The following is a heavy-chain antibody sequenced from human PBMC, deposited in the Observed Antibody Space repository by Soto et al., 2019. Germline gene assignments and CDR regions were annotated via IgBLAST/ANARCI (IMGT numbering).Heavy chain of an antibody. CDR2: INPGIGNT. V-gene: IGHV1-3*01. CDR3: ARGGPVDSGWYSFDY. D-gene: IGHD6-19*01. Sequence: ASVKVSCKASGYTFTSYAMHWVRQAPGQRLEWMGWINPGIGNTKYAQKFQGRVTITRDTSTSTAYMELSSLRSEDTAVYYCARGGPVDSGWYSFDYWGQGTLVTVSS. CDR1: GYTFTSYA. J-gene: IGHJ4*02.